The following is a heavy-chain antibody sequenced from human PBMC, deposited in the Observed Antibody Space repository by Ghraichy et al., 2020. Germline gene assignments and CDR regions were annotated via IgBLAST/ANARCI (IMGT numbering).Heavy chain of an antibody. D-gene: IGHD4-17*01. V-gene: IGHV3-48*01. J-gene: IGHJ6*02. Sequence: GGSLRLSCAASGLTLSSYSMNWVRQAPGKRLEWVSYISSTSTIYYADSVKGRFTISRDNAKNSLYLQMNSLRAEDTAVYYCAKSDYGDRRGYYYGMDVWGQGTTVIVSS. CDR2: ISSTSTI. CDR1: GLTLSSYS. CDR3: AKSDYGDRRGYYYGMDV.